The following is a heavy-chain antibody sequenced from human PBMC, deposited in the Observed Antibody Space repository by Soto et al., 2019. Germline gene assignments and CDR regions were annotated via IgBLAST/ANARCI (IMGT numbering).Heavy chain of an antibody. CDR2: IVVGSGNT. V-gene: IGHV1-58*01. CDR1: GFTFTSSA. J-gene: IGHJ3*02. CDR3: AADVWVGLRAAFDI. D-gene: IGHD3-16*01. Sequence: QMQLVQSGPEVKKPGTSVKVSCKASGFTFTSSAVQWVRQARGQRLEWIGWIVVGSGNTNYAQKFQERFTITRDMSTSTAYMELSSLRSEDTAVYYCAADVWVGLRAAFDIWGQGTMVTVSS.